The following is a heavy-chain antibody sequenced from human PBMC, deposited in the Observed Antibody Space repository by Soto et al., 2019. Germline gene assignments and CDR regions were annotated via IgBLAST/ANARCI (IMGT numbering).Heavy chain of an antibody. J-gene: IGHJ4*02. CDR3: ARDRQRKVPDY. V-gene: IGHV3-21*01. CDR1: GFTFSSYS. CDR2: ISGSSSYI. Sequence: GGSLRLSCAASGFTFSSYSMNWVRQAPGKGLEWVSSISGSSSYIYYADSVKGRFTISRDNAKNSLYLQMNSLRAEDTAVYYCARDRQRKVPDYWGQGTLVTVSS. D-gene: IGHD1-1*01.